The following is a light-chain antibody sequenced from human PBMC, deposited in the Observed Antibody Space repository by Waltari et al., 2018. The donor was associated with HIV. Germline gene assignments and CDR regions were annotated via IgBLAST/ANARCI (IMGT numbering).Light chain of an antibody. V-gene: IGKV3-15*01. CDR2: AAS. J-gene: IGKJ4*01. CDR1: QSVGNN. CDR3: HQYDVWPLT. Sequence: EIVMTQSPATLSVSPGEGATLSCSASQSVGNNLGWYQQKPGQAPRLLIYAASTRATDIPARFSGTGYGTEFTLTISSLQSEDFAVYHCHQYDVWPLTFGGGTKVEI.